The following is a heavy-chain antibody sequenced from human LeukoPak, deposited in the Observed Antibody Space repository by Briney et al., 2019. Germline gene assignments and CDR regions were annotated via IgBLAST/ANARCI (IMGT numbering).Heavy chain of an antibody. Sequence: GGSLRLSCAASGFTFSSYGMHWVRQAPGKGLEWVAVISYDGSNKYYADSVKGRFTISRDNSKNTLYLQMNSLRAEDTAVYYCAKDGALGAVADFDYWGQGTLVTVSS. J-gene: IGHJ4*02. D-gene: IGHD6-19*01. CDR3: AKDGALGAVADFDY. CDR2: ISYDGSNK. V-gene: IGHV3-30*18. CDR1: GFTFSSYG.